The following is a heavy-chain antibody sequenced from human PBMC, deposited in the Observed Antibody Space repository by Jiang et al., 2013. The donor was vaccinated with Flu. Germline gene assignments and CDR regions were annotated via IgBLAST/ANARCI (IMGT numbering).Heavy chain of an antibody. J-gene: IGHJ4*02. CDR2: INPSGGGT. CDR3: ATPLTGTGAFES. V-gene: IGHV1-46*01. D-gene: IGHD3/OR15-3a*01. Sequence: GAEVKKPGASVKVSCKAPGYIFSTSXIHWVRQAPGQGLEWIAIINPSGGGTSHAQNFQDRVTMTRDTSTTTVYMELSSLTSEDTAVYYCATPLTGTGAFESWGQGTLVTISS. CDR1: GYIFSTSX.